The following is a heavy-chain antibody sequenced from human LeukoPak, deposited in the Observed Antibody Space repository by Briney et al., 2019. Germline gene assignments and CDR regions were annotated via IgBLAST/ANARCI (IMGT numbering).Heavy chain of an antibody. CDR2: IIGSGSST. D-gene: IGHD6-13*01. V-gene: IGHV3-23*01. Sequence: GVSLRLSCAAAGFTFSSYAMSWVRQAPGKGLEWVSAIIGSGSSTYYADSVKGRFTISRDNSKTTLFLQVNSLRAEDTAVYYCAKDRAQQLVLDFWGQGTLVTVSS. J-gene: IGHJ4*02. CDR1: GFTFSSYA. CDR3: AKDRAQQLVLDF.